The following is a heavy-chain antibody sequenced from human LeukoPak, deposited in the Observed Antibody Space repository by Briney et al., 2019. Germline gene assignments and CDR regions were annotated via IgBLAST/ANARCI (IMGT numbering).Heavy chain of an antibody. CDR2: ISGSGGST. Sequence: GGSLRLSCAASGFTFSSYAMSWVRQAPGKGLEWVSAISGSGGSTYYADSVKGRFTISRDNSKNTLYLQMNSLRAEDTAVYYCAKGSTVMQGGYYFDYWGQGTLVTVSS. CDR1: GFTFSSYA. CDR3: AKGSTVMQGGYYFDY. V-gene: IGHV3-23*01. D-gene: IGHD2-8*01. J-gene: IGHJ4*02.